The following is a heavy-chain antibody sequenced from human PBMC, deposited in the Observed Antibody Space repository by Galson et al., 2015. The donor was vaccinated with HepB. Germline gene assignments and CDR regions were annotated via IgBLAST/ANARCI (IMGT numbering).Heavy chain of an antibody. J-gene: IGHJ4*02. CDR2: ISGSGGNT. D-gene: IGHD3-16*01. CDR1: GFTFSSYA. Sequence: SLRLSCAASGFTFSSYAMSWVRQAPGKGLEWVSAISGSGGNTYYVDSVKGRFTISRDNSKNTLYLQMNSLRAEDTAVYYCAPSPRGMPIDYWGQGTLVTVSS. CDR3: APSPRGMPIDY. V-gene: IGHV3-23*01.